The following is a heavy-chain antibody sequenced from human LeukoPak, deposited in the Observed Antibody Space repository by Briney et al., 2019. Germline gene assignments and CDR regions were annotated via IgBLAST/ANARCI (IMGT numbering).Heavy chain of an antibody. CDR2: IYTRGST. CDR3: ARDRTSSYYYYYMDV. J-gene: IGHJ6*03. D-gene: IGHD1-1*01. Sequence: SETLSLTCTVSGGSISSGSYYWSWIRQPAGKGLEGIGRIYTRGSTNYNPSLKRRVTISVDKSKNQFSLKLSSVTAADTAVYYCARDRTSSYYYYYMDVWGKGTTVTVSS. CDR1: GGSISSGSYY. V-gene: IGHV4-61*02.